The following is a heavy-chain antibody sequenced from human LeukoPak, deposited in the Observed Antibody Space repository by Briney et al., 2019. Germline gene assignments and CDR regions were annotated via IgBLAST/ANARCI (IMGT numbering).Heavy chain of an antibody. CDR3: AKPQYDSSWYYFDY. D-gene: IGHD6-13*01. J-gene: IGHJ4*02. CDR2: ISGNGVST. V-gene: IGHV3-23*01. CDR1: GFTFSTYA. Sequence: GGSLSLTCAASGFTFSTYAMSWVRQAPGKGLEWVSTISGNGVSTYYANSVKGRFTISRDNSKNTLWLQMNSLRAEDTALYYCAKPQYDSSWYYFDYWGQGTLVTVSS.